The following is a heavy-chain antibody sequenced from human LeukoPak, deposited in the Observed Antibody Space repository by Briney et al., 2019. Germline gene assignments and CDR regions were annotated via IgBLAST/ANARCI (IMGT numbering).Heavy chain of an antibody. CDR2: IIPIFGTA. CDR1: GGTLSSYA. Sequence: SVKVSCKASGGTLSSYAISWVRQAPGQGLEWMGGIIPIFGTANYAQKFQGRVTITADESTSTAYMELSSLRSEDTAVYYCASRIGDPDAFDIWGQRTMVTVSS. CDR3: ASRIGDPDAFDI. V-gene: IGHV1-69*13. J-gene: IGHJ3*02. D-gene: IGHD2/OR15-2a*01.